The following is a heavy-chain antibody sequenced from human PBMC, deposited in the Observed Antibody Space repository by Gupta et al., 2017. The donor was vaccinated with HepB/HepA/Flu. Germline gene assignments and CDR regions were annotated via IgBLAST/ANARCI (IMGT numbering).Heavy chain of an antibody. Sequence: QLQLQESGPGLVKPSETLSLTCTLSGGSISSSNYYWGWIRQPPGKGLEWIGTISYSGSTYYKSSLRSRVTKSVDTSKKRFPRKVGSVTAADTPVYYWARLMWTPKPGSIPAFDIWGQGTKVTVSS. D-gene: IGHD2-2*01. CDR1: GGSISSSNYY. CDR2: ISYSGST. CDR3: ARLMWTPKPGSIPAFDI. V-gene: IGHV4-39*01. J-gene: IGHJ3*02.